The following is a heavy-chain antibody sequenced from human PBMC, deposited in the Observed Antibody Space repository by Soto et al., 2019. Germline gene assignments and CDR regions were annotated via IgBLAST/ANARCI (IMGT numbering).Heavy chain of an antibody. Sequence: LRLSCAASGFTFSSYGMHWVRQAPGKGLEWVAVISYDGSNKYHADPVKGRFTISRDNAKNSLFLQMTDLRVEDTAVYYCAKDAGDYESSGYYYFDYWGQGTVVTVSS. D-gene: IGHD3-22*01. V-gene: IGHV3-30*18. CDR3: AKDAGDYESSGYYYFDY. CDR2: ISYDGSNK. CDR1: GFTFSSYG. J-gene: IGHJ4*02.